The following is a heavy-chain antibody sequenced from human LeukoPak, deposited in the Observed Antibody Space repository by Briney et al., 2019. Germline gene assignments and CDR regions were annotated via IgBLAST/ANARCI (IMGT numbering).Heavy chain of an antibody. CDR2: IIPILGIA. Sequence: SVKVSCKASGGTFSKDAINWVRQAPGQGLEWMGRIIPILGIANYAQKFQGRVTITADKSTSTAYMELSSLRSEDTAVYYCARAETLATSYYYYGMDVWGQGTTVTVSS. V-gene: IGHV1-69*04. CDR3: ARAETLATSYYYYGMDV. J-gene: IGHJ6*02. CDR1: GGTFSKDA.